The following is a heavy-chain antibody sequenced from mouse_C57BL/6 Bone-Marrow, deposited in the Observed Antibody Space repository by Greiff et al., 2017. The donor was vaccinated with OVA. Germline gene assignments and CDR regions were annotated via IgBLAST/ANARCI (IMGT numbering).Heavy chain of an antibody. CDR1: GYTFTSYW. J-gene: IGHJ3*01. CDR2: IYPGSGST. D-gene: IGHD2-3*01. Sequence: VQLQQPGAELVKPGASVKMSFMASGYTFTSYWITWVKQRPGQGLEWIGDIYPGSGSTNYNEKFKSKATLTVDTSSSTAYRQLSSLTSEDSAVYYCASYDGYYEGLFAYWGQGTLVTVSA. CDR3: ASYDGYYEGLFAY. V-gene: IGHV1-55*01.